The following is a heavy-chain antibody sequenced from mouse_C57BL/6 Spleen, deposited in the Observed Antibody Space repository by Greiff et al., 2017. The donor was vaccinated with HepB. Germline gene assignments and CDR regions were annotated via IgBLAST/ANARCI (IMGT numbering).Heavy chain of an antibody. D-gene: IGHD4-1*01. Sequence: QVQLQQPGAELVRPGTSVKLSCKASGYTFTSYWMHWVKQRPGQGLEWIGVIDPSDSYTNYNQKFKGKATLTVDTSSSTAYMQLSSLTSEDSAVYYCARDSNWDDWGQGTTLTVSS. CDR3: ARDSNWDD. J-gene: IGHJ2*01. V-gene: IGHV1-59*01. CDR1: GYTFTSYW. CDR2: IDPSDSYT.